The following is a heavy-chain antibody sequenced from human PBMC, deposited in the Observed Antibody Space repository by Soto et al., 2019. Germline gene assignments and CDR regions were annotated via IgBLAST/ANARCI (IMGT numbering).Heavy chain of an antibody. CDR3: ASGVATRYYYYMDV. Sequence: GGSLRLSCAASGFTFSSYWMSWVRQAPGKGLEWVANIKQDGSEKYYVDSMKGRFTISRDNAKNSLYLQMNSLRAEDTAVYYCASGVATRYYYYMDVWGKGTTVTVSS. CDR1: GFTFSSYW. V-gene: IGHV3-7*01. CDR2: IKQDGSEK. J-gene: IGHJ6*03. D-gene: IGHD5-12*01.